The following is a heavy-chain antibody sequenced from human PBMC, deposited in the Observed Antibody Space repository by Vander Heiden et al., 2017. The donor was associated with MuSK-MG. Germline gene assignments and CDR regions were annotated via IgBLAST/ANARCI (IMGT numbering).Heavy chain of an antibody. CDR2: ISSSSSYI. CDR1: GFTFSSYG. CDR3: ARDYYDILTGYSAFDY. J-gene: IGHJ4*02. D-gene: IGHD3-9*01. V-gene: IGHV3-21*01. Sequence: EVQLVESGGGLVKPGGSLRLSCAASGFTFSSYGMNWVRQAPGKGLEWVSSISSSSSYIYYADSVKGRFTISRDNAKNSLYLQMNSLRAEDTAVYYCARDYYDILTGYSAFDYWGQGTLVTVSS.